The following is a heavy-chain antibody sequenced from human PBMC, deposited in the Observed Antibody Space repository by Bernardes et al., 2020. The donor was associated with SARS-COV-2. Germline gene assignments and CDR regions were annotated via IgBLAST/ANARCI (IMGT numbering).Heavy chain of an antibody. J-gene: IGHJ4*02. CDR1: GGSISGTNYY. CDR3: ARAPSRPIFGVVNLNGGLDY. V-gene: IGHV4-39*02. CDR2: LHYSGTT. Sequence: SETLSLTCTVSGGSISGTNYYWDWIRQPPGLGLEWIGNLHYSGTTYSNPSLKGRVAISVDTSKNQFSLYLSSVTAADTAVYYCARAPSRPIFGVVNLNGGLDYWGQGALVTVSS. D-gene: IGHD3-3*01.